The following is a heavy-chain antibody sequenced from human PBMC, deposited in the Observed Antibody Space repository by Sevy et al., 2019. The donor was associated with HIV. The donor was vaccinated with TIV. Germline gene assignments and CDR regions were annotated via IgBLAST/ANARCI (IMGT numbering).Heavy chain of an antibody. CDR1: GFNFNNTW. CDR3: TTGGGSITVAGTPFDY. Sequence: GGSLRLSCATSGFNFNNTWMSWVRQAPGKGLEWVGRVKSEVDGGTRDYAAPVRGRFTMSRDDSRSTLYLQMDTRTSEDTAVYYCTTGGGSITVAGTPFDYWGQGTQVTVSS. J-gene: IGHJ4*02. CDR2: VKSEVDGGTR. D-gene: IGHD6-19*01. V-gene: IGHV3-15*01.